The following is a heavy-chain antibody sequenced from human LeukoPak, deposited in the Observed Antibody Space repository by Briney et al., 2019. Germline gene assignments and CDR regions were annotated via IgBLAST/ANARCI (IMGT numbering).Heavy chain of an antibody. D-gene: IGHD2-21*02. V-gene: IGHV3-48*03. Sequence: GGSLRLSCSVSGFTFRNFGMNWVRQAPGKGLEWLSYIGSSGNTIFYADTVRGRFTISRDNAESSLFLQMSSLGAEDTAVYFCTRGLATAYNYIDYWGQGALVIVSS. CDR1: GFTFRNFG. J-gene: IGHJ4*02. CDR2: IGSSGNTI. CDR3: TRGLATAYNYIDY.